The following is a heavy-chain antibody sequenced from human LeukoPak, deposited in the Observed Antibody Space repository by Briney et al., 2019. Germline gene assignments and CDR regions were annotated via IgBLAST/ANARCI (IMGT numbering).Heavy chain of an antibody. CDR2: IYYSGST. D-gene: IGHD5-12*01. CDR3: ARDSLSGYEPDY. Sequence: SETLSLTCTVSGGSISSGGYYWSWIRQHPGKGLEWIGYIYYSGSTYYNPSLKSRVTISVDTSKNQFSLKLSSVTAADTAVYYCARDSLSGYEPDYWGQGTLVTVSS. J-gene: IGHJ4*02. CDR1: GGSISSGGYY. V-gene: IGHV4-31*03.